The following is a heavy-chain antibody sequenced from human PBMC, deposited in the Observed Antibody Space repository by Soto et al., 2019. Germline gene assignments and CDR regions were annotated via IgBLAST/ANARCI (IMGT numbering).Heavy chain of an antibody. CDR1: GFTFSSYA. CDR2: ISGSGGST. J-gene: IGHJ3*01. D-gene: IGHD3-9*01. CDR3: AKDAFMLYGSYRYLKAV. Sequence: EESWRLSYAASGFTFSSYAMSWVRHAPGKGLERVSAISGSGGSTYYADSVKGRFTISRDNSKNPLYLQMNSLRAEDTAVYYCAKDAFMLYGSYRYLKAVWGQGT. V-gene: IGHV3-23*01.